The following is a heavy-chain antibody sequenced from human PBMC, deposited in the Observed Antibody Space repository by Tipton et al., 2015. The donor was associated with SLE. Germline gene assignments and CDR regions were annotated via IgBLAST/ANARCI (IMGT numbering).Heavy chain of an antibody. Sequence: SLRLSCAASGFTFSSYGMHWVRQAPGKGLEWVAVIWYDGSNKYYVDSVKGRFTISRDNSKNTLYLQMNSLRAEDTAVYYCTKADHCGATAPRYCDLWGRGPLVTVSS. CDR3: TKADHCGATAPRYCDL. D-gene: IGHD4-17*01. J-gene: IGHJ2*01. CDR2: IWYDGSNK. V-gene: IGHV3-30*18. CDR1: GFTFSSYG.